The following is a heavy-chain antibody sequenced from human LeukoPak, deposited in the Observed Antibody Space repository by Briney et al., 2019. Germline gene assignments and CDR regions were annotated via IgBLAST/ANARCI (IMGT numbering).Heavy chain of an antibody. CDR3: ARATYSGSYYPIDY. CDR1: GGSISSGDYY. V-gene: IGHV4-30-4*08. D-gene: IGHD1-26*01. Sequence: PSETLSLTCTVSGGSISSGDYYWSWIRQPPAKGLEWIGDIYYSGSTYYHPALKSRVTISVDTPKNQFSPNLNYVTPADPAVYYCARATYSGSYYPIDYWGQGTLVTVSS. J-gene: IGHJ4*02. CDR2: IYYSGST.